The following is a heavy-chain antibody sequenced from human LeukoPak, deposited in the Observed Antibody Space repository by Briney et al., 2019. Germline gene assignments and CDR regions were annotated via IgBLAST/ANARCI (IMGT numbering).Heavy chain of an antibody. Sequence: GASVKVSCKASGGTFSSYAISWVRQAPGQGLEWMGGIIPIFGTANYAQKFQGRVTITADESTSTAYMELSSLRSEDTAVYYCASFLYSGYEITPPDYWGQGTLVTVSS. CDR1: GGTFSSYA. V-gene: IGHV1-69*13. CDR2: IIPIFGTA. J-gene: IGHJ4*02. CDR3: ASFLYSGYEITPPDY. D-gene: IGHD5-12*01.